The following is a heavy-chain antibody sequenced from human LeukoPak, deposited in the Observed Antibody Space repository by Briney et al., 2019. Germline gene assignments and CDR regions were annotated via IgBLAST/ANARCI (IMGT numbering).Heavy chain of an antibody. CDR2: IRSNGDTA. J-gene: IGHJ4*02. CDR1: GFTFSRLA. Sequence: GGSLRLSCAASGFTFSRLAMNWVRQAPGKGLEWVSTIRSNGDTAYNADSVRGRFAISRDNSKNALFLQMNSLRVEDTAIYYCAKGQELDDGVFDSWGQGTLVTVSS. CDR3: AKGQELDDGVFDS. D-gene: IGHD1-1*01. V-gene: IGHV3-23*01.